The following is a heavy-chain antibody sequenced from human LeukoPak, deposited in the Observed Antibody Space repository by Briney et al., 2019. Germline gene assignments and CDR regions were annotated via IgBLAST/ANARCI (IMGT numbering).Heavy chain of an antibody. V-gene: IGHV4-34*01. CDR2: INQSGST. CDR3: ARGWYYYYYMDV. J-gene: IGHJ6*03. CDR1: GGSFSGYY. Sequence: PSETLSLTCAVYGGSFSGYYWSCIRQPPGKGLEWIGEINQSGSTNYNPSLKSRVTISADTSKNQFSLKLSSVTAADTAVYYCARGWYYYYYMDVWGKGTTVTVSS.